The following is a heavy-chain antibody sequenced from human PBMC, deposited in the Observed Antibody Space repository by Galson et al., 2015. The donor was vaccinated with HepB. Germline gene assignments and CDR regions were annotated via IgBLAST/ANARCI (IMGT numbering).Heavy chain of an antibody. CDR3: ARERDSSGWYNGFDC. V-gene: IGHV1-46*01. J-gene: IGHJ4*02. CDR2: INPAGNIA. CDR1: GYAFTNYY. Sequence: SVKVSCKASGYAFTNYYVHWVRQAPGQGLEWMGWINPAGNIANYAQEFHGGFTMTRDTSTTTVYLQLTGLRPDDTAVYYCARERDSSGWYNGFDCWGQGTLVTVSA. D-gene: IGHD6-19*01.